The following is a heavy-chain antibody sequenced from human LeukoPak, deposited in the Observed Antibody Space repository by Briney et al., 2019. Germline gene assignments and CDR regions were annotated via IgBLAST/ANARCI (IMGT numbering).Heavy chain of an antibody. Sequence: PGGSLRLSCAASGFTVSSNYMSWVRQAPGEGLEWVSVIYSGGSTYYADSVKGRFTISRDNSKNTLYLQMNSLRAEDTAVYYCARVRVDTAMVYNYYYYGMDVWGQGTTVTVSS. CDR1: GFTVSSNY. V-gene: IGHV3-53*01. D-gene: IGHD5-18*01. J-gene: IGHJ6*02. CDR3: ARVRVDTAMVYNYYYYGMDV. CDR2: IYSGGST.